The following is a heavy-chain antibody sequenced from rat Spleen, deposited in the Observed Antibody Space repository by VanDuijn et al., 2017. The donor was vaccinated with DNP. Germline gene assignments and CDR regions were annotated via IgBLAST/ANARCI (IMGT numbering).Heavy chain of an antibody. CDR3: AITLVNYGTYGYYAMDA. Sequence: QVQLKESGPGLVQPSQTLSLTCTVAGFSLTGYNLHWVRQHPGMGLEWMGIIWNTGGTRYNSALNSRLTIIKTTSKNQVFLKMNSLQTEDTATYYCAITLVNYGTYGYYAMDAWGQGTSVTVSS. CDR1: GFSLTGYN. D-gene: IGHD1-3*01. V-gene: IGHV2-41*01. CDR2: IWNTGGT. J-gene: IGHJ4*01.